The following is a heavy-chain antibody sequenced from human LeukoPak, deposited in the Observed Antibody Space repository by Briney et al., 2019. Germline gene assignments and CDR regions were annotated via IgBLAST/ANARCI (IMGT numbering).Heavy chain of an antibody. CDR1: GYTFTSYY. Sequence: ASVTVSFTASGYTFTSYYMHWVRQAPGQGLEWMGIINPSGGSTSYAQKFQGRVTMTRDTSTSTVYMELSGLRSEDTAVYYCARDQGGENWFDPWGQGTLVTVSS. D-gene: IGHD2-15*01. CDR3: ARDQGGENWFDP. J-gene: IGHJ5*02. CDR2: INPSGGST. V-gene: IGHV1-46*01.